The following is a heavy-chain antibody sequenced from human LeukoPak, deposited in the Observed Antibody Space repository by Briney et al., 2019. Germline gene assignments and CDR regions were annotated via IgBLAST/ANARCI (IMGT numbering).Heavy chain of an antibody. CDR3: ARDQAVQGNNWFDP. V-gene: IGHV4-39*07. J-gene: IGHJ5*02. Sequence: PSETLSLTCTVSGGSISSSSYYWGWIRQPPGKGLEWIGSIYYSGSTYYNPSLKSRVTISVDTSKNQFSLKLSSVTAADTAVYYCARDQAVQGNNWFDPWGQGTLVTVPS. CDR1: GGSISSSSYY. D-gene: IGHD1-1*01. CDR2: IYYSGST.